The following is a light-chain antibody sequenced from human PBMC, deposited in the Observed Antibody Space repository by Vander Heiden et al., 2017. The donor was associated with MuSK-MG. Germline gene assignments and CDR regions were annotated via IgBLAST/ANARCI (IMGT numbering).Light chain of an antibody. J-gene: IGLJ2*01. CDR1: SSNIGSKD. V-gene: IGLV1-47*01. Sequence: LLPPPPSASRRPGPRVTISWSGSSSNIGSKDVYWYQQLPGTAPKRLIYWKNQRPSGVPDRFSGSKSATSASRVISGLRSEDEADYYCAAWDDSLSGLVFGGGTKLTVL. CDR2: WKN. CDR3: AAWDDSLSGLV.